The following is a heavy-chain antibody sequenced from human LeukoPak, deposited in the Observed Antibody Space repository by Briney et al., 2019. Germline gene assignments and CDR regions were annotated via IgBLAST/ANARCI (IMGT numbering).Heavy chain of an antibody. CDR1: GFTFRDSV. Sequence: PGGPLRLPWLPSGFTFRDSVIHWVRQAPGKGREGGPFISQDVKTTYYADSAKGRFTISRDNSRNTVFLQMNRLRPEDTAVYYCVKEAYYDWGSSPTFYFDYWGQGTRVTVSS. J-gene: IGHJ4*02. CDR2: ISQDVKTT. CDR3: VKEAYYDWGSSPTFYFDY. D-gene: IGHD3-10*01. V-gene: IGHV3-30*04.